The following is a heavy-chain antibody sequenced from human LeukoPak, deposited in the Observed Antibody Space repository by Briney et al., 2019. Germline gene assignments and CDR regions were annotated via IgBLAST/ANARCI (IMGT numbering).Heavy chain of an antibody. CDR3: ARVKALGIVGSTTVLDP. CDR2: INPNTDGI. Sequence: ASVKVSCEASGYTFTDYYIHWVRQAPGQGLEWMGWINPNTDGINYAQNFRGRVTMTRDTSISTAYMELSSLRSDDTAIYYCARVKALGIVGSTTVLDPWGQGTLVTVSS. V-gene: IGHV1-2*02. CDR1: GYTFTDYY. D-gene: IGHD1-26*01. J-gene: IGHJ5*02.